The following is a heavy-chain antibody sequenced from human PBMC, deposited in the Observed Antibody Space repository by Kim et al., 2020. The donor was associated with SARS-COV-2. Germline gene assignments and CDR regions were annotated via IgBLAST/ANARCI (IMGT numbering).Heavy chain of an antibody. J-gene: IGHJ2*01. Sequence: PTYAQGLRGRFVFSLDTSVSTAYLQSSSLKAEDTAVYYCARGGRGWFDLWGRGTLVTVSS. CDR3: ARGGRGWFDL. CDR2: P. D-gene: IGHD1-26*01. V-gene: IGHV7-4-1*02.